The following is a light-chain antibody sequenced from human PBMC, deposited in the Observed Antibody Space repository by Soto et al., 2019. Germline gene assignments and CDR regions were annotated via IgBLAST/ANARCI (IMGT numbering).Light chain of an antibody. V-gene: IGKV1-17*03. CDR2: DAS. CDR3: RQHTNLPLD. J-gene: IGKJ5*01. CDR1: QGISNH. Sequence: DMHMTQSPSAMSHSVGGRVTISYXAIQGISNHLVWFQQSPGKVPKRLIYDASSLQTGVSSRFSGSGSGTDFTGTISTLQREDFATYSCRQHTNLPLDFGQGTRLEIK.